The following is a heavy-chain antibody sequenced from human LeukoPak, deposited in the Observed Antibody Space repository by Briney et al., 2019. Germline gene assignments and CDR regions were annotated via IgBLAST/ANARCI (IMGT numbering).Heavy chain of an antibody. CDR3: ARTDYADWSQYYYMDV. CDR2: INWNGDST. Sequence: GGSLRLSCAASGFTFNDHGMTWVRQAPGKGLEWVSGINWNGDSTGYADSVEGRFTISRDNARNSLYLHMDSLRAEDTALYYCARTDYADWSQYYYMDVWGKGITVTVSS. V-gene: IGHV3-20*04. CDR1: GFTFNDHG. J-gene: IGHJ6*03. D-gene: IGHD4-17*01.